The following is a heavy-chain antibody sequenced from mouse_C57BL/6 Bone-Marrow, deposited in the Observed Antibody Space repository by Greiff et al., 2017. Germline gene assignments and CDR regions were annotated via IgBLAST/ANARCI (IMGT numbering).Heavy chain of an antibody. V-gene: IGHV14-3*01. D-gene: IGHD2-5*01. Sequence: EVMLVESVAELVRPGASVKLSCTASGFNIKNTYLHWVKQRPEQGLEWIGRIDPANGYTKYAPKFQGKATITADTSSNTAYLQLSSLTSEDTAIYYGARDSNYVFYYYAMDYWGQGTSVTVSS. CDR1: GFNIKNTY. CDR3: ARDSNYVFYYYAMDY. CDR2: IDPANGYT. J-gene: IGHJ4*01.